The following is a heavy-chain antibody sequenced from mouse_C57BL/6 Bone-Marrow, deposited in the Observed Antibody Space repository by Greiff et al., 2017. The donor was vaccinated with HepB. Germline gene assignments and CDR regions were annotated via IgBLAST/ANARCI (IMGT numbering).Heavy chain of an antibody. V-gene: IGHV1-59*01. CDR1: GYTFTSYW. Sequence: QVQLQQPGAELVRPGTSVKLSCKASGYTFTSYWMHWVKQRPGQGLEWIGVIDPSDSYTNYNQKFKGKATLTVDTSSSTAYMHLSSLTSEDSAVYYCARKLSWFAYWGQGTLVTVSA. CDR2: IDPSDSYT. CDR3: ARKLSWFAY. J-gene: IGHJ3*01.